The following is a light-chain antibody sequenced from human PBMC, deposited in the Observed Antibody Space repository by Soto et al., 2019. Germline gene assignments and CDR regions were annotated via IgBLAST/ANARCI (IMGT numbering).Light chain of an antibody. CDR3: QQYNNWWT. CDR2: GAS. V-gene: IGKV3-15*01. J-gene: IGKJ1*01. CDR1: QSVSSTY. Sequence: EIVLTQSPGTLSLSPEERATLSCRASQSVSSTYLAWYQQKPGQAPRLLIYGASTRATGIPARFSGSGSGTEFTLTISSLQSEDFAVYYCQQYNNWWTFGQGTKVDIK.